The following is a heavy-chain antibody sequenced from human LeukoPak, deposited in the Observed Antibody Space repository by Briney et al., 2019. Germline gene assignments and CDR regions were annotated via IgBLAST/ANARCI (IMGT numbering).Heavy chain of an antibody. V-gene: IGHV3-74*01. CDR1: GFTFSSYW. Sequence: GGSLRLSCAASGFTFSSYWMHWVRQAPGKGLVWVSRTNSDGSTTNYADSVKGRFTISRDNAKNTLYLQMNSLRAEDTAVYYCAKGSDSSGYYSTAFDYWGQGTLVTVSS. D-gene: IGHD3-22*01. J-gene: IGHJ4*02. CDR2: TNSDGSTT. CDR3: AKGSDSSGYYSTAFDY.